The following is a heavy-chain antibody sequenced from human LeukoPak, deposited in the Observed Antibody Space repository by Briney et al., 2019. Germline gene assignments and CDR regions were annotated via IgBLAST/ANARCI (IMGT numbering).Heavy chain of an antibody. J-gene: IGHJ4*02. Sequence: SETLSLTCTVSGGSISSYYWTWIRQPPGKGLEWIAYISYSGSTNYNPSLKSRVTISVDTSKNQFSLKLSSATAADTAVYYCARAPRRLSFDYWGQGTLVTVSS. CDR3: ARAPRRLSFDY. D-gene: IGHD6-25*01. CDR1: GGSISSYY. V-gene: IGHV4-59*01. CDR2: ISYSGST.